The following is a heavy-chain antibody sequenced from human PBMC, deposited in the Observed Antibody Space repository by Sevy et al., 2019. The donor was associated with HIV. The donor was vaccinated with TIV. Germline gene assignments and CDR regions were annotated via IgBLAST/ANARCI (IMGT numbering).Heavy chain of an antibody. Sequence: SETLSLTCAVYGGSFSGYYWSWIRQPPGKGLEWIGEINHSGSTNYNPSLKSRVTISVDTSKNQFSLKLSSVTAADTAVYYCATENYDSGTGYWGQGTLVTVSS. V-gene: IGHV4-34*01. CDR1: GGSFSGYY. D-gene: IGHD3-3*01. CDR2: INHSGST. J-gene: IGHJ4*02. CDR3: ATENYDSGTGY.